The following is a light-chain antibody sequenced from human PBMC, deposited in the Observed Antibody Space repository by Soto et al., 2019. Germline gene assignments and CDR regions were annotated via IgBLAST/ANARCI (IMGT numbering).Light chain of an antibody. Sequence: EIVLTQSPGTLSLSPGERATLSCRASQSVSSNYLAWYQQKPGQATRLLIYGASSRATGIPDRFSGSGSGTDFTLTISRLEPEDFAVDYCQQYGSSPPDTFGQGTKLEIK. CDR1: QSVSSNY. CDR3: QQYGSSPPDT. CDR2: GAS. J-gene: IGKJ2*01. V-gene: IGKV3-20*01.